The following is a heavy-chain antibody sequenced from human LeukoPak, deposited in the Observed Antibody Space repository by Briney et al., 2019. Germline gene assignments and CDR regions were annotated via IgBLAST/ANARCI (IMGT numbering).Heavy chain of an antibody. J-gene: IGHJ6*02. CDR2: ISYSGST. Sequence: SETLSLTCTVSGGPMTTYYWTWIRQPPGKGLEWIGYISYSGSTNYNPSLQSRLTISVDTSKNQFSLKLSSVTAADTAVYYCARDNLALNTLDVWGQGTTVTVSS. CDR3: ARDNLALNTLDV. D-gene: IGHD2-15*01. V-gene: IGHV4-59*01. CDR1: GGPMTTYY.